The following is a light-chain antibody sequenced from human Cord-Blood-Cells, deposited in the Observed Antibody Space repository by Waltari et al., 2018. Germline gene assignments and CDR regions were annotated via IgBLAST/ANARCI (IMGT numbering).Light chain of an antibody. J-gene: IGKJ1*01. CDR1: QSVSSSY. CDR3: QQYGSSPWT. V-gene: IGKV3-20*01. CDR2: GAS. Sequence: EIVLTQSPGTLSLSTGERDTLSCRASQSVSSSYLAWYQQKPGQAPMLLIYGASSRATGIPDRFSGSGSGTDFTLTISRLEPEDFSVYYFQQYGSSPWTFGQGTKVEIK.